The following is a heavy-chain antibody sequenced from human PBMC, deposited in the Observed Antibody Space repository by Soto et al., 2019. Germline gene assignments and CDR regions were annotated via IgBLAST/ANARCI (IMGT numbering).Heavy chain of an antibody. J-gene: IGHJ4*02. D-gene: IGHD6-13*01. Sequence: QITLKESGPTLVKPTQTLTLTCTFSGFSLSTSGVGVGWIRQPPGKALEWLALIYWNDDERYSPSLKSRLTITKDTSKNQVVLTMTNIDPVDTATYYCLDRLDSSSPGYGGQGTLVTVSS. V-gene: IGHV2-5*01. CDR1: GFSLSTSGVG. CDR2: IYWNDDE. CDR3: LDRLDSSSPGY.